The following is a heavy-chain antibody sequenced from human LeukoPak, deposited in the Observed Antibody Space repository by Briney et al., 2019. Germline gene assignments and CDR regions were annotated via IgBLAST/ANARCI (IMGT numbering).Heavy chain of an antibody. CDR2: ISSSSSYI. J-gene: IGHJ6*02. V-gene: IGHV3-21*04. D-gene: IGHD3-9*01. CDR3: AKDLMNYDILTGYDSYYYYYGMDV. CDR1: GFTFSSYS. Sequence: GGSLRLSCAASGFTFSSYSMNWVRQAPGKGLEWVSSISSSSSYIYYADSVKGRFTISRDNSKNTLYLQMDSLRAEDTAVYYCAKDLMNYDILTGYDSYYYYYGMDVWGQGTTVTVSS.